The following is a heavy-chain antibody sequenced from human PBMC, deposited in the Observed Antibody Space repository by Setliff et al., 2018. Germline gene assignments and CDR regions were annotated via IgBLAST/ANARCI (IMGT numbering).Heavy chain of an antibody. CDR2: IRSKTSGFAT. CDR3: ARNLPRLVGATGPYFHH. J-gene: IGHJ1*01. CDR1: GFTFSNAW. V-gene: IGHV3-73*01. D-gene: IGHD1-26*01. Sequence: PGGSLRLSCTASGFTFSNAWMTWVRQAPGKGLEWVGRIRSKTSGFATAYSASVKGRFTISRDDSMNTAYLQMNSLRAEDTAVYYCARNLPRLVGATGPYFHHWGQGTLVTVS.